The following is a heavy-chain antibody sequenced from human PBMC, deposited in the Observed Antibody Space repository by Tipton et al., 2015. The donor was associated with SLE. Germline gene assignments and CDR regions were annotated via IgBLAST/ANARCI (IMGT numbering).Heavy chain of an antibody. CDR2: ISPSRST. J-gene: IGHJ6*03. D-gene: IGHD4-11*01. CDR3: VRDREDHGNYPTVYYRYYMDV. Sequence: TLSLTCTVSGDSVRSGGNYWTWVRQPAGKGLEWIGHISPSRSTPYHPSLRSRATISVDTSKNQFSLRLNSVTAADTAVYYCVRDREDHGNYPTVYYRYYMDVWGKGITVTVSS. V-gene: IGHV4-61*09. CDR1: GDSVRSGGNY.